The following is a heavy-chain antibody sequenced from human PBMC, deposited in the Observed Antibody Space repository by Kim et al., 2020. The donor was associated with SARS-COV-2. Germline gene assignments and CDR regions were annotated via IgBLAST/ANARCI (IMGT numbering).Heavy chain of an antibody. CDR1: GFIFDDYG. D-gene: IGHD2-21*02. J-gene: IGHJ4*02. CDR2: INWDASRT. V-gene: IGHV3-20*04. Sequence: GGSLRLSCEGAGFIFDDYGMSWVRQGPGKGLEWVSGINWDASRTGYADSVKGRFTISRDNAQKFLYLEMTSLRVEDTAFYYCAKESAVAVSGDLDSWGQGSLVIVSS. CDR3: AKESAVAVSGDLDS.